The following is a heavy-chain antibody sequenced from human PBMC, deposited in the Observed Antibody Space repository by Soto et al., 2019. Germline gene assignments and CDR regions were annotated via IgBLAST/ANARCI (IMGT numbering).Heavy chain of an antibody. CDR3: ARTSIAAAGTVYYGMTS. CDR1: GYTFTGYY. CDR2: INPNSGGT. J-gene: IGHJ6*02. D-gene: IGHD6-13*01. Sequence: ASVKVSCKASGYTFTGYYMHWVREAPGQGLEWMGWINPNSGGTNYAQKFQGWVTMTRDTSMSTAYMELSRLRSDDTAVYYCARTSIAAAGTVYYGMTSGAKGPRSPSP. V-gene: IGHV1-2*04.